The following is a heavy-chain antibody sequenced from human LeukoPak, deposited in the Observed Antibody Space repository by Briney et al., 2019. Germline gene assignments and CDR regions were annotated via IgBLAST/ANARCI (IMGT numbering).Heavy chain of an antibody. Sequence: PSETLSLTCAVSGYSLGKNYYWGWIRQSPGKGLEWIGRIYGRASTSYNPSLMTRVTMSVDTSKNHFSLQLTSVTAADTAVYYCARYDSRGSASTKFDYWGPGIQVTVSS. CDR2: IYGRAST. J-gene: IGHJ4*02. CDR3: ARYDSRGSASTKFDY. V-gene: IGHV4-38-2*01. CDR1: GYSLGKNYY. D-gene: IGHD3-3*01.